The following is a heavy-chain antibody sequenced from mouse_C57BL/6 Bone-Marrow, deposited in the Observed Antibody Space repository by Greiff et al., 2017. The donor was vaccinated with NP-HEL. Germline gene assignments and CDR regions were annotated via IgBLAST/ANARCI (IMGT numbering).Heavy chain of an antibody. CDR2: IHPNSGST. J-gene: IGHJ1*03. D-gene: IGHD2-4*01. V-gene: IGHV1-64*01. Sequence: VQLQQPGAELVKPGASVKLSCKASGYTFTSYWMHWVKQRPGQGLEWIGMIHPNSGSTNYNEKFKSKATLTVDKSSSTAYMQLSSLTSEDSAVYYCARRGIYYDYDWYFDVWGTGPRSPSPQ. CDR3: ARRGIYYDYDWYFDV. CDR1: GYTFTSYW.